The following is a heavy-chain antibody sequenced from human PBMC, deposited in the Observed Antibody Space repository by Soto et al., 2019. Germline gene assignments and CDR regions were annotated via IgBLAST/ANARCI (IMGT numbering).Heavy chain of an antibody. CDR1: GGSISNDDFY. J-gene: IGHJ4*02. CDR3: ARDRSSSPDYFDF. Sequence: SETLSLTCTVSGGSISNDDFYWSWIRQPPGEGLEWIGFIYYNGRTSYTPSLENRLAISLDTSKNQFSLKLSSVSAADTAVYYCARDRSSSPDYFDFWGPGTLVTVSS. D-gene: IGHD2-15*01. V-gene: IGHV4-30-4*01. CDR2: IYYNGRT.